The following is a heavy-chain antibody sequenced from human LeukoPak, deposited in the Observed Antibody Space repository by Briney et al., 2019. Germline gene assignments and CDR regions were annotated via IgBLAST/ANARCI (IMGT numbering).Heavy chain of an antibody. J-gene: IGHJ5*02. CDR2: ISAYNGNT. CDR3: ARHPNPIFGVVTSLLEPSFSRWFDP. Sequence: ASVKVSCKASGYTFTRYGISWVRQAPGQGLEWMGWISAYNGNTNYAQKLQGRVTMTTDTSTSTAYMELRSLRSDDTAVYYFARHPNPIFGVVTSLLEPSFSRWFDPWGQGTLVTVSS. CDR1: GYTFTRYG. D-gene: IGHD3-3*01. V-gene: IGHV1-18*01.